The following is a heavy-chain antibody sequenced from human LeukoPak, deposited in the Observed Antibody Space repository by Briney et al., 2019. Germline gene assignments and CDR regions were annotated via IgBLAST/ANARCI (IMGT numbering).Heavy chain of an antibody. CDR1: GYTFTSYG. V-gene: IGHV1-18*01. J-gene: IGHJ4*02. Sequence: ASVKVSCKASGYTFTSYGISWVRQAPGQGLEWMGWISAYNGNTNCAQKLQGRVTMTTDTSTSTAYMELRSLRSDDTAVYYCARGSRRITMVRGLQNHFDYWGQGTLVTVSS. D-gene: IGHD3-10*01. CDR3: ARGSRRITMVRGLQNHFDY. CDR2: ISAYNGNT.